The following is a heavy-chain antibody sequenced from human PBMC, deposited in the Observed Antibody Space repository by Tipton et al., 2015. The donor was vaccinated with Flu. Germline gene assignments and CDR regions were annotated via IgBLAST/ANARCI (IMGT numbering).Heavy chain of an antibody. J-gene: IGHJ4*02. V-gene: IGHV3-33*01. D-gene: IGHD1-14*01. CDR1: GFTFSSYG. CDR3: ARDEPGAFDY. Sequence: TASGFTFSSYGMHWVRQAPGKGLEWVAVIWYDGSNKYYADSVKGRFTISRDNSKNTLYLQMNSLRAEDTAVYYCARDEPGAFDYWGQGTLVTVSS. CDR2: IWYDGSNK.